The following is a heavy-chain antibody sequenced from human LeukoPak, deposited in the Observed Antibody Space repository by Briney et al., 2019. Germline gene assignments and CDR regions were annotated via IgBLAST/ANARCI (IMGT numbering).Heavy chain of an antibody. J-gene: IGHJ4*02. CDR3: ARGGFLGPDY. CDR1: GFTFSSYA. D-gene: IGHD3-16*01. CDR2: ISDSGGNT. Sequence: PRGSLRLSCAASGFTFSSYAMTWVRQAPGKGLGWVSTISDSGGNTYYADSVAGRFTISRGNSRDTLYLQMNSLRANDTAVYFCARGGFLGPDYWGQGTLVTVSS. V-gene: IGHV3-23*01.